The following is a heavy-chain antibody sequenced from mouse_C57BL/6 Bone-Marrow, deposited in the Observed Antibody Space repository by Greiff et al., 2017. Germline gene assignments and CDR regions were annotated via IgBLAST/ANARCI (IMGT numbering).Heavy chain of an antibody. Sequence: QVQLQQSGAELVRPGTSVKVSCKASGYAFTNYLIEWVKQRPGQGLEWIGVINPGSGGTNYTEKFKGKATLTADKSSSTAYMQLSSLTSEDSAVYFCAREGGFAYWGQGTLVTVSA. CDR1: GYAFTNYL. J-gene: IGHJ3*01. V-gene: IGHV1-54*01. CDR2: INPGSGGT. CDR3: AREGGFAY.